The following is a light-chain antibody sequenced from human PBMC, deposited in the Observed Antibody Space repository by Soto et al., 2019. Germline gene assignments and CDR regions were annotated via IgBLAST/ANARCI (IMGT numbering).Light chain of an antibody. Sequence: QSALTQPRSVSGSPGQSVTISCTGTSSDVGGYNYVSWYQQHPGKAPKLMIYDVSKRPSGVPDRFSGSKSGNTASLTISGLQDEDEADYYCCSYTGSYNSVFGGGTKLTVL. CDR1: SSDVGGYNY. CDR3: CSYTGSYNSV. J-gene: IGLJ3*02. CDR2: DVS. V-gene: IGLV2-11*01.